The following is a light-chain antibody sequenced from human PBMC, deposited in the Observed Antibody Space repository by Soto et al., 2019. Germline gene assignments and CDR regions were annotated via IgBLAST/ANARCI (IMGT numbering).Light chain of an antibody. CDR3: QQYVTTPRT. J-gene: IGKJ1*01. Sequence: EIVLTQSPGILSLSPGARATLSCRASQTVAYTSLAWYQQRPGQAPRLPIYGTSTRATGTPDRFIGSGSGTAFTLTISRLEPEDFAVYYCQQYVTTPRTLGQGTKVE. CDR2: GTS. CDR1: QTVAYTS. V-gene: IGKV3-20*01.